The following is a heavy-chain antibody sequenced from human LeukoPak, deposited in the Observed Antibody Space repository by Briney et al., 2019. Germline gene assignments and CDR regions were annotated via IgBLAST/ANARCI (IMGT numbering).Heavy chain of an antibody. D-gene: IGHD2-15*01. CDR2: INHSGST. J-gene: IGHJ2*01. CDR1: GGSFSGYY. Sequence: ETLSLTCAVYGGSFSGYYWSWIRQPPGKGLEWIGEINHSGSTNYNPSLKSRVTISVDTSKNQFSLKLSSVTAADTAVYYCARRRVVVVAATVPSLKKYWYFDLWGRGTLVTVSS. CDR3: ARRRVVVVAATVPSLKKYWYFDL. V-gene: IGHV4-34*01.